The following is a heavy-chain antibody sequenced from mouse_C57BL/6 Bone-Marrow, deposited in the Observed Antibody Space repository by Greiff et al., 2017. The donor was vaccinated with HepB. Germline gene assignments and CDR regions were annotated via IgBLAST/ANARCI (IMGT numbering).Heavy chain of an antibody. Sequence: DVMLVESGGGLVKPGGSLKLSCAASGFTFSSYAMSWVRQTPEKRLEWVATISDGGSYTYYPDNVKGRFTISRDNAKNNLYLQMSHLKSEDTAMYYCARVPTLYWGQGTLVTVSA. J-gene: IGHJ3*01. CDR2: ISDGGSYT. CDR1: GFTFSSYA. V-gene: IGHV5-4*03. CDR3: ARVPTLY.